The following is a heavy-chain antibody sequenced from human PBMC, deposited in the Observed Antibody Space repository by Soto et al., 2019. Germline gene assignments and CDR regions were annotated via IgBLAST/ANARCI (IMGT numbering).Heavy chain of an antibody. V-gene: IGHV3-21*01. CDR2: ISSSSSYI. CDR1: GFTFSSYS. J-gene: IGHJ6*02. CDR3: AREREPDIVVVPAAIHPYYYGMAV. Sequence: PGGSLRLSCAASGFTFSSYSMNWVRQAPGKGLEWVSSISSSSSYIYYADSVKGRFTISRDNAKNSLYLQMNSLRAEDTAVYYCAREREPDIVVVPAAIHPYYYGMAVWGQGTTVTVSS. D-gene: IGHD2-2*02.